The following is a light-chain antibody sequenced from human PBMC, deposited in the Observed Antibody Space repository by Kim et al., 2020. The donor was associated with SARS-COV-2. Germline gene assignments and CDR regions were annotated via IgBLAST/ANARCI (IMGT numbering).Light chain of an antibody. V-gene: IGKV3-15*01. Sequence: EIVMTQSPATLSVSPGERATLSCRASQNINSNLAWYQQKRGQAPRLLIYGASTRATGIPARFSGSGSGTEFTLTISSLQSEDFAVYYCQQYNDWPRTCGQGTKVDIK. J-gene: IGKJ1*01. CDR2: GAS. CDR3: QQYNDWPRT. CDR1: QNINSN.